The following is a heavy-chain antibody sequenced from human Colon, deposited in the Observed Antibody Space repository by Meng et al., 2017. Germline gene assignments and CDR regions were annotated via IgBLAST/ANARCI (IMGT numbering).Heavy chain of an antibody. CDR1: GGSLSTYY. D-gene: IGHD4-17*01. J-gene: IGHJ4*02. Sequence: SETLSLTCAVFGGSLSTYYWSWIRQPPGKGLEWIGEINHSGSTNYNSSLKSRVTMSVDTSKNQFSLKLSSMTAADTGVYYCAIDYGDCDTFDFWGQGTLVTVSS. CDR2: INHSGST. CDR3: AIDYGDCDTFDF. V-gene: IGHV4-34*01.